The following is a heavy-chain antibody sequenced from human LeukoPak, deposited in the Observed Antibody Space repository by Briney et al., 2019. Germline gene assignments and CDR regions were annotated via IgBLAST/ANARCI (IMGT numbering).Heavy chain of an antibody. CDR1: GFTFSSYG. D-gene: IGHD2-15*01. Sequence: PGGSLRLSCAASGFTFSSYGMHWVRQAPGKGLEWVAVISYDGSNKYYADSVKGRFTISRDNSKNTLYLQMNSLRAEDTAVYYCSSLLGYCSGGSCYYFDYWGQGTLVTVSS. CDR2: ISYDGSNK. CDR3: SSLLGYCSGGSCYYFDY. J-gene: IGHJ4*02. V-gene: IGHV3-30*03.